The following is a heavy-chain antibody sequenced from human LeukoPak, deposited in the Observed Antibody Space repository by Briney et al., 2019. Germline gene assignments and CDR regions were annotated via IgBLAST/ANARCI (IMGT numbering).Heavy chain of an antibody. CDR2: INSDGSSA. D-gene: IGHD2-15*01. V-gene: IGHV3-74*01. CDR3: TCNLVVVGSKAGYFDY. Sequence: EGLLRLSCAASGFTFSSFWMHWVHQAAGKGLGWVFRINSDGSSAGYADSVKGRFTISRDNATNTLYLQMNSLRANITAVYYGTCNLVVVGSKAGYFDYWGQGTLVTVSS. CDR1: GFTFSSFW. J-gene: IGHJ4*02.